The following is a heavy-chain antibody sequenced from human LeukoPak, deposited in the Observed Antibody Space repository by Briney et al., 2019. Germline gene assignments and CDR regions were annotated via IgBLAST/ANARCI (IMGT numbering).Heavy chain of an antibody. CDR2: ISAYNGNT. Sequence: ASAKVSCKASGYTFTSYGISWVRQAPGQGLEWMGWISAYNGNTNYAQKLQGRVTMTTDTSTSTAYMELRSLRSDDTAVYYCAMSERMNDAFDIWGQGTMVTVSS. J-gene: IGHJ3*02. D-gene: IGHD2-15*01. V-gene: IGHV1-18*04. CDR1: GYTFTSYG. CDR3: AMSERMNDAFDI.